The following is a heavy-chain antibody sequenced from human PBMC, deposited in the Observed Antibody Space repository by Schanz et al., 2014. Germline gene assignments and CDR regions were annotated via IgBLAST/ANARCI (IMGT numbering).Heavy chain of an antibody. V-gene: IGHV3-48*04. CDR2: IATSSSTR. Sequence: EVQLLESGGGLVQPGGSLRLSCAASGFTFTTHSMTWVRQAPGKGLEWLSYIATSSSTRHYADSVKGRFTISRDNAKNSLYLQMNSLRAEDTAVYYCAREQIMAAAGLVDYWGHGTLVTVSS. CDR3: AREQIMAAAGLVDY. D-gene: IGHD6-13*01. CDR1: GFTFTTHS. J-gene: IGHJ4*01.